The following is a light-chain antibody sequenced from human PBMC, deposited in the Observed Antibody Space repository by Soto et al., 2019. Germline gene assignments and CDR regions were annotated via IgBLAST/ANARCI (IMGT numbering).Light chain of an antibody. CDR1: QGLLHSNGDTF. CDR2: QVS. J-gene: IGKJ2*01. V-gene: IGKV2-30*02. CDR3: MQGTHWPYT. Sequence: DVVMTQSPLSLPVTLGQPASISCRSSQGLLHSNGDTFLSWFQQRPGQSPRRLIYQVSNRDSGVTDRFSGSGSGTYFTLTISRVEAEDVGIYYCMQGTHWPYTFGQGTKLEI.